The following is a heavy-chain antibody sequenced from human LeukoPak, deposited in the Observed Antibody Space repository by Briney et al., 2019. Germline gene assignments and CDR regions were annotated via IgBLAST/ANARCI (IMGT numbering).Heavy chain of an antibody. CDR1: GFTFTDFY. V-gene: IGHV3-11*04. J-gene: IGHJ4*02. D-gene: IGHD1-26*01. CDR2: ISDSGTTV. CDR3: ARDVGADF. Sequence: GGSLRLSCAASGFTFTDFYMTWIRQAPGKGLQWVAYISDSGTTVDYADSVKGRFSISRNNTENSLYLQMNSLRVEDTGFYYCARDVGADFWGQGTLVTVSS.